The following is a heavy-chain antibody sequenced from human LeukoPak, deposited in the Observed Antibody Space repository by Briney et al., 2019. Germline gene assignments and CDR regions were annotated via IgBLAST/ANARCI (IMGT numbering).Heavy chain of an antibody. Sequence: ASVKVSCKASGYTFTSYGISWVRQAPGQGLEWMGWISAYNGNTNYAQKLQGRVTMTTDTSTSTAYMEPRSLRSDDTAVYYCARDIWARGLPGYWGQGTLVTVSS. J-gene: IGHJ4*02. CDR3: ARDIWARGLPGY. V-gene: IGHV1-18*01. D-gene: IGHD3-16*01. CDR2: ISAYNGNT. CDR1: GYTFTSYG.